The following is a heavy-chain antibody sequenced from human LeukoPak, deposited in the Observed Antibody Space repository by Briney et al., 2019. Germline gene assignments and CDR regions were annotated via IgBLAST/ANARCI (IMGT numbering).Heavy chain of an antibody. CDR1: GGSISSSSYY. V-gene: IGHV4-39*01. J-gene: IGHJ6*03. D-gene: IGHD6-13*01. CDR2: IYYSGST. CDR3: ARVGYSSSWYNSKSYYYYYMDV. Sequence: SETLSLTCTVSGGSISSSSYYWGWIRQPPGKGLEWIGSIYYSGSTYYNPSLKSRVTISVGTSKNQFSLKLSSVTAADTAVYYCARVGYSSSWYNSKSYYYYYMDVWGKGTTVTVSS.